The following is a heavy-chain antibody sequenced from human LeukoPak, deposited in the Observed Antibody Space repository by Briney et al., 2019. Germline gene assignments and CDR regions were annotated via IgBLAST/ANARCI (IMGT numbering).Heavy chain of an antibody. D-gene: IGHD2-15*01. CDR2: ISSSGSTI. CDR1: GFTFSSYE. J-gene: IGHJ6*03. V-gene: IGHV3-48*03. Sequence: GGSLRLSCAASGFTFSSYEMNWVRQAPGKGLEWVSYISSSGSTIYYADSVKGRFTISRDNAKNSLYLQMNSLRAEDTAVYYCARVSGGYPSYYYYYMDVWGKGTTVTVSS. CDR3: ARVSGGYPSYYYYYMDV.